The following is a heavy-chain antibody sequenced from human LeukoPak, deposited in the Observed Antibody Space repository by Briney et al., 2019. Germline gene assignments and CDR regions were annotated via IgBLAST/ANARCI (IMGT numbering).Heavy chain of an antibody. J-gene: IGHJ3*02. V-gene: IGHV4-39*07. CDR1: GGSISSSSYY. CDR2: IYYSGST. Sequence: SETLSLTCTVSGGSISSSSYYWGWIRQPPGKGLEWIGSIYYSGSTYYNPSLKSRVTISVDTSKNQFSLKLSSVTAADTAVYYCARRPRMKAFDIWGQGTMVTVSS. CDR3: ARRPRMKAFDI. D-gene: IGHD2-8*01.